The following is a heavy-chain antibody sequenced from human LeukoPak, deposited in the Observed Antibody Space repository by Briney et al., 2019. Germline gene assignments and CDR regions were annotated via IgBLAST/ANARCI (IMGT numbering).Heavy chain of an antibody. CDR2: IYYSGST. CDR3: ARHTMVRGVSY. V-gene: IGHV4-39*01. Sequence: SETLSLTCTVSGGSISSSNYYWGWIRQPPGKGLEWIGSIYYSGSTYYNPSLKSRVTISVDTSKNQFSLKLTSVTAADTAVYSCARHTMVRGVSYWGQGTLVTVPS. J-gene: IGHJ4*02. CDR1: GGSISSSNYY. D-gene: IGHD3-10*01.